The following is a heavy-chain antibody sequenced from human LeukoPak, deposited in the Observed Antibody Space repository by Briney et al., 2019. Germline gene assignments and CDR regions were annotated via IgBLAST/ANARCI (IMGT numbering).Heavy chain of an antibody. D-gene: IGHD3-22*01. Sequence: PGGALRLSCAASGFTFSSHEMNWVRQAPGKGLEWVSYISSSGTNIYYADYVKGRFSISIDNANNLLYLQMNSLRAEDTAVYYRARESDCYDTSGYLDFDYWGQGTLVTVSS. V-gene: IGHV3-48*03. J-gene: IGHJ4*02. CDR1: GFTFSSHE. CDR2: ISSSGTNI. CDR3: ARESDCYDTSGYLDFDY.